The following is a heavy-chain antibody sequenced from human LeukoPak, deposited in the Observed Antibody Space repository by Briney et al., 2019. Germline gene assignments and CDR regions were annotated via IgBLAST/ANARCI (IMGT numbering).Heavy chain of an antibody. D-gene: IGHD2-2*01. CDR3: ARLGRDCSTTTCYWYFDL. V-gene: IGHV4-4*07. Sequence: SETLSLTCTVSGGSISSYYWSWIRQPAGKGLEWIGRIYISGNTYYNPSLKSRVTMSVDTSKNQFSLKLSSVTAADTAVYYCARLGRDCSTTTCYWYFDLWGRGTLVTVSS. CDR2: IYISGNT. J-gene: IGHJ2*01. CDR1: GGSISSYY.